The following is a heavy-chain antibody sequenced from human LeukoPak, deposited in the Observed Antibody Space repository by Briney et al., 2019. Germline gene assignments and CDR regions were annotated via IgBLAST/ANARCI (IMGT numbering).Heavy chain of an antibody. CDR1: RGTFSSYA. CDR3: ARALRERYYYYYMDV. D-gene: IGHD5-24*01. J-gene: IGHJ6*03. Sequence: ASVKVSCKASRGTFSSYAISWVRQAPRQGLEWMGGIIPIFGTANYAQKFQGRGTITADESTSTAYMELSSLRSEDTAVYYCARALRERYYYYYMDVWGKGTTVTVSS. CDR2: IIPIFGTA. V-gene: IGHV1-69*01.